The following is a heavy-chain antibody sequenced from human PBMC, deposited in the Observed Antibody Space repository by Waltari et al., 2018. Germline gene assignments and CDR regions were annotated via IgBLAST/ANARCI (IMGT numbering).Heavy chain of an antibody. CDR3: ARALYGSGPFDY. D-gene: IGHD3-10*01. CDR2: IYYSGST. Sequence: QVQLQESGPGLVQPSETLSLTCPVSGGSISSSYWSWIRQPPGKGLEWIGYIYYSGSTNYNPSLKSRVTISVDTSKNQFSLKLSSVTAADTAVYYCARALYGSGPFDYWGQGTLVTVSS. J-gene: IGHJ4*02. CDR1: GGSISSSY. V-gene: IGHV4-59*01.